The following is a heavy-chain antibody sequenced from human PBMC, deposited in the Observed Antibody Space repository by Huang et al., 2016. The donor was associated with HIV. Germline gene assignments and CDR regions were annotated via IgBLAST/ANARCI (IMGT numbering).Heavy chain of an antibody. J-gene: IGHJ6*02. CDR1: GTSMTSSTFY. V-gene: IGHV4-39*02. D-gene: IGHD2-2*03. CDR2: GYLLGNT. Sequence: QLRESGPGLVTPSETLSLTCSASGTSMTSSTFYWGWFRQPPGRGLEWIGSGYLLGNTYYSPSLKSRVTIAIDTANKQYSMRLTAVTAADTAVYFCAREVRSVDTDRLDGYYYRGLDVWGQGTTVIVSS. CDR3: AREVRSVDTDRLDGYYYRGLDV.